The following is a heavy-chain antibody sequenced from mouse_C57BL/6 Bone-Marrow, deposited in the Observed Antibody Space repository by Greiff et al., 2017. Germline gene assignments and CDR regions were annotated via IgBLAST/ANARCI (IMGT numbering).Heavy chain of an antibody. CDR3: SRWGGNWDY. CDR1: GYTFTDYY. J-gene: IGHJ2*01. Sequence: EVQLQQSGPELVKPGASVKISCKASGYTFTDYYMNWVKQSHGKGLEWIGDINPNNGGTSYNQKFKGKATLTVDKSSSTAYMELRSLTSEDSAVSYWSRWGGNWDYWGQGTTLTVSS. CDR2: INPNNGGT. D-gene: IGHD2-1*01. V-gene: IGHV1-26*01.